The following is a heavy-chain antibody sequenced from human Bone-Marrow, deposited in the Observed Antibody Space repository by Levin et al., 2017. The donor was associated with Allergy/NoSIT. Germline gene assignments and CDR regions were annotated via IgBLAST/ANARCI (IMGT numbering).Heavy chain of an antibody. Sequence: GGSLRLSCAASGITVGNNYMSWVRQTPGKRLEWVAVIYSVGSTYYADSVKGRFTISRDSVKNTVYLQMNNLRGEDTAVYYCARDANGIYCGQGTLVTVSS. J-gene: IGHJ4*02. V-gene: IGHV3-66*01. CDR1: GITVGNNY. CDR3: ARDANGIY. D-gene: IGHD1-1*01. CDR2: IYSVGST.